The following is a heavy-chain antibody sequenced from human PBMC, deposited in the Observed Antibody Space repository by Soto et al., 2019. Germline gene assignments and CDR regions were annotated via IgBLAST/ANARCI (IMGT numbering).Heavy chain of an antibody. Sequence: SETLSLTCTVSGGSLNNYYWSWIRQPAGKGLEWIGRVYTVGSTNYNPSLKSRVTMSIDTSKNQFSLRLTSVTAADTAVYYCARSPLTHSYAQFDSWGQGSLVTLSS. CDR1: GGSLNNYY. CDR3: ARSPLTHSYAQFDS. V-gene: IGHV4-4*07. D-gene: IGHD3-16*01. CDR2: VYTVGST. J-gene: IGHJ4*02.